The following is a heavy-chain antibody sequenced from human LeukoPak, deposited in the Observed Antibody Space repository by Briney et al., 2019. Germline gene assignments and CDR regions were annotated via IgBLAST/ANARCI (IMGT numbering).Heavy chain of an antibody. CDR1: GGSFSGYY. V-gene: IGHV4-34*01. Sequence: SETLSLTCAVYGGSFSGYYWSWIRQPPGKGLEWIGEINHSGSTNYNPSLKSRVTISVDTSKNQFSLKLSSVTAADTAVYYCAREARIAAAPRKDYWGQGTLVTVSS. CDR3: AREARIAAAPRKDY. D-gene: IGHD6-13*01. CDR2: INHSGST. J-gene: IGHJ4*02.